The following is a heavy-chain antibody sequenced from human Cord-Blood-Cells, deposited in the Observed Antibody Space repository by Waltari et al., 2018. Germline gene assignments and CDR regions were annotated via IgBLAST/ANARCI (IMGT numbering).Heavy chain of an antibody. V-gene: IGHV4-38-2*02. CDR2: IYHSGST. D-gene: IGHD2-2*01. CDR3: ARDEYCSSTSCYHDAFDI. CDR1: GYSISSGYY. J-gene: IGHJ3*02. Sequence: QVQLQESGPGLVKPSEPLSLTCPVSGYSISSGYYWGWIRQPPGTGLEWIGSIYHSGSTYYNPSLKSRVTISVDTSKNQFSLKLSSVTAADTAVYYCARDEYCSSTSCYHDAFDIWGQGTMVTVSS.